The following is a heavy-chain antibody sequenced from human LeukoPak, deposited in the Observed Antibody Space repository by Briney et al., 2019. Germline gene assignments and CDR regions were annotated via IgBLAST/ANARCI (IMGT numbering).Heavy chain of an antibody. CDR2: TYYRSKWYN. V-gene: IGHV6-1*01. Sequence: SQTLSLTCAISGDSVSSNSAAWNWIRQSPSRGLEWLGRTYYRSKWYNDYAVSVKGRITINPDTSENQFSLQLNSVTPEDTAVYYCARVVRPSGYDRNYYYYYGMDVWGQGTTVTVSS. CDR1: GDSVSSNSAA. J-gene: IGHJ6*02. CDR3: ARVVRPSGYDRNYYYYYGMDV. D-gene: IGHD5-12*01.